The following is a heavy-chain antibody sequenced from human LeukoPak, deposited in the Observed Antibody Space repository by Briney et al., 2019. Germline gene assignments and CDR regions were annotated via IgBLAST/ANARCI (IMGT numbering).Heavy chain of an antibody. V-gene: IGHV3-7*01. CDR1: GFTFSSYW. D-gene: IGHD6-13*01. J-gene: IGHJ6*03. CDR3: ARAAIAAARIYYYMDV. CDR2: INQYESEK. Sequence: GGSLRLSCAASGFTFSSYWMTWVRQAPGKGLEWVANINQYESEKYYVDSVKGRFTISRDNSKNTLYLQMNSLRAEDTAVYYCARAAIAAARIYYYMDVWGKGTTVTVSS.